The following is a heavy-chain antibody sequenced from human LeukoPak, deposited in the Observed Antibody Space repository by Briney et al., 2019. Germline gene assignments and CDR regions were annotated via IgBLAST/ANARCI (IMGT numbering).Heavy chain of an antibody. D-gene: IGHD3-3*01. Sequence: PGRSLRLSCSASEFTFSRYPIHWVRQAPGKGLEYVSAISGNGGSTDYADSVKGRFTISRDNSKNTLYLQMSSLRTEATAIYYCVKAQYDFWSGLDYWGQGTLVTVSS. CDR3: VKAQYDFWSGLDY. V-gene: IGHV3-64D*09. CDR1: EFTFSRYP. CDR2: ISGNGGST. J-gene: IGHJ4*02.